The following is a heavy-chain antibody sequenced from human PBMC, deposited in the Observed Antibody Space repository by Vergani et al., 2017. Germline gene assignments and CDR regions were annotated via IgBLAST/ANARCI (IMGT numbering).Heavy chain of an antibody. CDR2: VFHSGSA. D-gene: IGHD3-16*01. Sequence: QVQLQESGPGLVKPSETLSLTCSVPGYSISRGYSWGWIRQPPGKGLEWIATVFHSGSAYYNPSLRRRVTISVETSKNQFSLRLTTLTAADTAVYYCARQFWVSQGVGAFETWGRGTEVSVSS. J-gene: IGHJ3*02. CDR1: GYSISRGYS. CDR3: ARQFWVSQGVGAFET. V-gene: IGHV4-38-2*02.